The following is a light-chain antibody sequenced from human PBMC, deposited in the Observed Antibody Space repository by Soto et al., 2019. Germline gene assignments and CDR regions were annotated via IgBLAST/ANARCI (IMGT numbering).Light chain of an antibody. V-gene: IGLV2-14*03. CDR1: SSDVGAYTF. CDR2: DVS. CDR3: NSYTSSSTHV. Sequence: QSALTQPASVSGSPGQSITISCTGTSSDVGAYTFVSWYQQHPDKVPKLMIFDVSRRRSGVSDRFSGSKSGNTASLTISGLQPEDEADYYCNSYTSSSTHVFGSGTKVTVL. J-gene: IGLJ1*01.